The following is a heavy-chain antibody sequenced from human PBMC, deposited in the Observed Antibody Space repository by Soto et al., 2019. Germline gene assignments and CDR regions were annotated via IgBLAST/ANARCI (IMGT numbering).Heavy chain of an antibody. D-gene: IGHD3-9*01. CDR1: GFTFSSYA. Sequence: AGGSLRLSCAASGFTFSSYAMSWVRQAPGKGLEWVSAISGSGGSTYYADSVKGRFTISRDNSKNTLYLQMNSLRAEDTAVYYCAKPQLYYDILTGPTALDYWGQGTLVTVSS. V-gene: IGHV3-23*01. CDR2: ISGSGGST. J-gene: IGHJ4*02. CDR3: AKPQLYYDILTGPTALDY.